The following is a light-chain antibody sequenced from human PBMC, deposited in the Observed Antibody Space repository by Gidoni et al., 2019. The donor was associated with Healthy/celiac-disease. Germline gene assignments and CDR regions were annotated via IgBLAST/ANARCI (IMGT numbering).Light chain of an antibody. V-gene: IGLV2-11*01. CDR1: SSDVGGYKY. J-gene: IGLJ3*02. CDR2: DVS. Sequence: QSALTQPRSVSGSPGQSVTISCTGTSSDVGGYKYVSWYLQYPGKAPKLIIYDVSKRPSGVPDRFSGSKSGNTASLTISGLQAEDEADYYCCSYAGSYTWVFGGGTKLTVL. CDR3: CSYAGSYTWV.